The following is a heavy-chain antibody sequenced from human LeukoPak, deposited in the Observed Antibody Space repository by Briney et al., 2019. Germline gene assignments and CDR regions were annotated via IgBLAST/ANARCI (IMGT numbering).Heavy chain of an antibody. J-gene: IGHJ4*02. V-gene: IGHV3-23*01. CDR2: ISGSGGST. D-gene: IGHD6-13*01. CDR3: AKSENIAAAGNDY. CDR1: GFTFSSYG. Sequence: GGTLRLSCAASGFTFSSYGMSWVRQAPGKGLEWVSAISGSGGSTYYADSVKGRFTISRDNSKNTLYLQMNSLRAEDTAVYYCAKSENIAAAGNDYWGQGTLVTVSS.